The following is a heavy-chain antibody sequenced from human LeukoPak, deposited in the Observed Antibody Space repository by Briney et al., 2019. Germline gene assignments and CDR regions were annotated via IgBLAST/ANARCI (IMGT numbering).Heavy chain of an antibody. CDR2: ISSNGGST. D-gene: IGHD5-18*01. CDR1: GFTFSSYA. V-gene: IGHV3-64*01. CDR3: ARGYSYGYRIRWFDP. Sequence: GGSLRLSCAASGFTFSSYAMHWVRQAPGKGLEYVAAISSNGGSTYYANSVKGRFTISRDNSKNTLYLQMGSLRAEDTAVYYCARGYSYGYRIRWFDPWGQGTLVTVSS. J-gene: IGHJ5*02.